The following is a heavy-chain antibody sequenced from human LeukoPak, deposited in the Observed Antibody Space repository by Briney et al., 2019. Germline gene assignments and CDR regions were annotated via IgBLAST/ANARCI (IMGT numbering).Heavy chain of an antibody. CDR1: GFTFSSYW. D-gene: IGHD3-22*01. CDR3: AREGRESSGYDY. CDR2: IKQDGSEK. J-gene: IGHJ4*02. Sequence: GGSLRLSCAASGFTFSSYWMRWVGPAPGKGLAWVANIKQDGSEKYYVDSVKGRFTISRDNAKKSLYLQMNSLRAEDTAVYHCAREGRESSGYDYWGQGTLVTVSS. V-gene: IGHV3-7*01.